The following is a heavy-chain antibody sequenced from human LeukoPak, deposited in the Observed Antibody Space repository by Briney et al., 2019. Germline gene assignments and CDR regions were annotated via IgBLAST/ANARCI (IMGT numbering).Heavy chain of an antibody. CDR2: LSGSGGST. Sequence: QPGGSLRLSCAASGFTFSTYAMSWVRQAPGKGLEWVSALSGSGGSTFYADSVKGRFTISRDNAKNTLYLQMNSLRAEDTAVYYCTREKDYYDSSGYYRDAFDIWGQGTKVTASS. D-gene: IGHD3-22*01. CDR3: TREKDYYDSSGYYRDAFDI. V-gene: IGHV3-23*01. CDR1: GFTFSTYA. J-gene: IGHJ3*02.